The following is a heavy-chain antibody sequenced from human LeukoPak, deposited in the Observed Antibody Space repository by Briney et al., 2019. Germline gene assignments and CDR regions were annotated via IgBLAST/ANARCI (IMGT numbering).Heavy chain of an antibody. D-gene: IGHD3-3*01. Sequence: GRSLRLSCAASGFTFSSYGMHWVRQAPGKGLEWVAVIWYDGSNKYYADSVKGRFTTSSDNAKNTLFLQMNSLRAEDTAVYYCTRDFDFSSAIWGQGTLVTVSS. CDR1: GFTFSSYG. V-gene: IGHV3-33*01. J-gene: IGHJ4*02. CDR2: IWYDGSNK. CDR3: TRDFDFSSAI.